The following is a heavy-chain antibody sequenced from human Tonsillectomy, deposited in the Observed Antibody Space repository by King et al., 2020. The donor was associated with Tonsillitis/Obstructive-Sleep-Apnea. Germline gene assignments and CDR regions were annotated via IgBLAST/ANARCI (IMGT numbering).Heavy chain of an antibody. CDR3: ARRQGYSSSLFDF. CDR1: GGSISSSGYY. Sequence: QLQESGPGLVKPSETLSLTCTVSGGSISSSGYYWGWIRQPPGKGLEWIGSIYYSGSTYYNPSLKSRVTISVDTSKNHFSLKLTYVTAADTALFYCARRQGYSSSLFDFWGQGTLVTVSS. CDR2: IYYSGST. D-gene: IGHD6-13*01. V-gene: IGHV4-39*01. J-gene: IGHJ4*02.